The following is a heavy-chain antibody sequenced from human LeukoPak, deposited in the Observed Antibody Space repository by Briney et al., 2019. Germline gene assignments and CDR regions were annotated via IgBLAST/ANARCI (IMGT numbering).Heavy chain of an antibody. CDR2: INPNSGGT. CDR3: ATNYYDILTGYRGDFYYFDY. J-gene: IGHJ4*02. Sequence: ASVKVSCKASGYTFTGYYMHWVRQAPGQGLEWMGWINPNSGGTNYAQKFQGRVTMTRDTSISTAYMELSRLRSDDTAVYYCATNYYDILTGYRGDFYYFDYWGQGTLVTVSS. V-gene: IGHV1-2*02. D-gene: IGHD3-9*01. CDR1: GYTFTGYY.